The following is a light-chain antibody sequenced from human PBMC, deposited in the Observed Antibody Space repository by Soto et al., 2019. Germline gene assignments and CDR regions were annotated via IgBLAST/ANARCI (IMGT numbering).Light chain of an antibody. Sequence: EIVMTQSPATLSVSPGVRATLSCRSSQTVSRNLAWYQQKPGQAPRLLFYGASTRATGIPARFSGSGSGTEFTLTISRLQSEDFAVYYCQHYYNWPRTFGQGTKVDIK. CDR3: QHYYNWPRT. CDR1: QTVSRN. CDR2: GAS. J-gene: IGKJ1*01. V-gene: IGKV3-15*01.